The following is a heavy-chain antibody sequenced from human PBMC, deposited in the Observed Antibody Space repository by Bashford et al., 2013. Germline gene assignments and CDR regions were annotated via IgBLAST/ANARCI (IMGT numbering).Heavy chain of an antibody. Sequence: SSVKVSWXLXALSSYAISWVRQAPGQGLEWMGRIIPILGIANYAQKFQGRVTITADKSTSTAYMELSSLRSEDTAVYYCARRGYSYGHYYYYGMDVWGQGTTVTVSS. CDR1: XALSSYA. CDR3: ARRGYSYGHYYYYGMDV. J-gene: IGHJ6*02. D-gene: IGHD5-18*01. CDR2: IIPILGIA. V-gene: IGHV1-69*04.